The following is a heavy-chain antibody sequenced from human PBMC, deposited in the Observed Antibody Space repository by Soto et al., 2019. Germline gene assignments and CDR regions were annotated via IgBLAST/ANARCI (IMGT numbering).Heavy chain of an antibody. CDR1: GGTFSSYA. D-gene: IGHD2-15*01. CDR2: INPIFGTA. CDR3: ARPGRYCSGGSCYPHYGMDV. J-gene: IGHJ6*02. Sequence: SVKVSCKASGGTFSSYAISWVRQAPGQGLEWMGGINPIFGTANYAQKFQGRVTITADESTSTAYMELSSLRSEDTAVYYCARPGRYCSGGSCYPHYGMDVWGQGTTVTVSS. V-gene: IGHV1-69*13.